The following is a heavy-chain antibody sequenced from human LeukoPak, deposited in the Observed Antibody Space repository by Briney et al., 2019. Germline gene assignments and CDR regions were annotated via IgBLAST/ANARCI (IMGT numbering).Heavy chain of an antibody. J-gene: IGHJ6*03. CDR3: AKRGLVPTKAYYYYYMDV. V-gene: IGHV3-7*03. CDR2: IKQDGSER. CDR1: GFTFSNYY. D-gene: IGHD2-2*01. Sequence: GGSLRLSCAASGFTFSNYYMSWVRQAPGKGLEWVANIKQDGSERFYGDSVKGRFTISRDNAKNSLYLQMNSLRAEDTAVYYCAKRGLVPTKAYYYYYMDVWGKGTTVTISS.